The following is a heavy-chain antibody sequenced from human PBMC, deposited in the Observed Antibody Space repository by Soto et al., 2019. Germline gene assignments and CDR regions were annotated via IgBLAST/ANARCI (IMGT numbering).Heavy chain of an antibody. D-gene: IGHD6-19*01. CDR2: ISGSGGST. CDR1: AFNFRSSA. V-gene: IGHV3-23*01. CDR3: ANPLIAVARTATNDAFVI. J-gene: IGHJ3*02. Sequence: PGGSLRLSCAASAFNFRSSAMTWVGQAPGKGLEWVSAISGSGGSTYYADSVKGRFTISRDNSKNTLYLQMNSLRAEDTAVYYCANPLIAVARTATNDAFVIWGPGTMVNASS.